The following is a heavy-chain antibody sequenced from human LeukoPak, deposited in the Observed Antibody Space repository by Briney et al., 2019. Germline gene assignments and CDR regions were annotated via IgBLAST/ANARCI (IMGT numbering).Heavy chain of an antibody. V-gene: IGHV4-34*01. J-gene: IGHJ4*02. CDR2: INHSGST. CDR1: GGSFSGYY. CDR3: ARRDYYDSSGYYIIDY. D-gene: IGHD3-22*01. Sequence: PSETLSLTCAVYGGSFSGYYWSWIRQPPGKGLEWIGEINHSGSTNYNPSLKSRVTISVDTSKNQFSLKLSSVTAADTAVYYCARRDYYDSSGYYIIDYWGQGTLVTVSS.